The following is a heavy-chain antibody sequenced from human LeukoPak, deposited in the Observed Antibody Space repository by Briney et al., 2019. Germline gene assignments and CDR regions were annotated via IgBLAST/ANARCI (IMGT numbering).Heavy chain of an antibody. D-gene: IGHD5-18*01. J-gene: IGHJ4*02. Sequence: EPSETLSLTCTVSGYSISSGYYWGWIRQPPGKGLEWIGSIYHSGSTYYNPSLKSRVTISVDTSKNQFSLKLSSVTAADTAVYYCARDPDTAMVEGDYWGQGTLVTVSS. CDR1: GYSISSGYY. CDR2: IYHSGST. V-gene: IGHV4-38-2*02. CDR3: ARDPDTAMVEGDY.